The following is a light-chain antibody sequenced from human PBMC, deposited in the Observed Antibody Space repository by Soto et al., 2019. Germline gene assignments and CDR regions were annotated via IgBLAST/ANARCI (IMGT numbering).Light chain of an antibody. Sequence: QSALTQSPSASASLGASVKLTCTLSSGHSSYAIAWHQQQPEKGPRYLMKLNSDGRHFKGDGIPDRFSGSSSGAERYLTISSLQSEDEADYYCQTWGTGIHVVFGGGTKVTVL. CDR2: LNSDGRH. CDR1: SGHSSYA. CDR3: QTWGTGIHVV. J-gene: IGLJ2*01. V-gene: IGLV4-69*01.